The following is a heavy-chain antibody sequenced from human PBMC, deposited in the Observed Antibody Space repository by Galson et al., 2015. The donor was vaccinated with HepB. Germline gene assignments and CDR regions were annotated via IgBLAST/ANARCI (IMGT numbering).Heavy chain of an antibody. CDR3: ARDGYTSDSNIIRRGGDDAFDT. CDR2: ISGSSSYT. Sequence: LRLSCAASGFTFSDYYMSWIRQAPGKGLEWISYISGSSSYTDYAGSVKGRFTISRDNAKNSLYLQMNSLRAEDTAVYYCARDGYTSDSNIIRRGGDDAFDTWGRGTMVTVSS. D-gene: IGHD2-2*02. J-gene: IGHJ3*02. V-gene: IGHV3-11*06. CDR1: GFTFSDYY.